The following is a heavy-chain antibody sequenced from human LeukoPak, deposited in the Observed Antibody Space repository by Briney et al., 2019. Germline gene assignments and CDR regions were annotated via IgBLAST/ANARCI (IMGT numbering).Heavy chain of an antibody. D-gene: IGHD6-19*01. Sequence: SETLSLTCTVSGGSISSYYWSWIRQPPGKGLEWTGYIYYSGSTNYNPSLKSRVTISVDTSKNQFSLKLSSVTAADTAVYYCARGTIAVAGTDYYYYYMDVWGKGTTVTVSS. CDR1: GGSISSYY. CDR2: IYYSGST. J-gene: IGHJ6*03. V-gene: IGHV4-59*01. CDR3: ARGTIAVAGTDYYYYYMDV.